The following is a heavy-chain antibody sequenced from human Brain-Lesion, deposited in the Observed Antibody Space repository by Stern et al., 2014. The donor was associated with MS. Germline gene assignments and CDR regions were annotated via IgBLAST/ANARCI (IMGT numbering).Heavy chain of an antibody. D-gene: IGHD3-3*01. Sequence: EVQLVESGGDLVQPGGSLRLSCAASGFTFRGYSMNWVRQAPGKGLEWLSYISRSSSSIHYADSVKGRFTISRDNAKSSLYLQMNSLRDEDTAVYYCARSPFEWLLSHFDYWGQGTLVSVSS. J-gene: IGHJ4*02. CDR3: ARSPFEWLLSHFDY. V-gene: IGHV3-48*02. CDR1: GFTFRGYS. CDR2: ISRSSSSI.